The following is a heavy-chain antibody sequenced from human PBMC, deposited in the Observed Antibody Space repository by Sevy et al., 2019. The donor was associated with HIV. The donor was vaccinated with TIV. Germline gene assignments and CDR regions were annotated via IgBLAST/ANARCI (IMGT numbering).Heavy chain of an antibody. Sequence: GGSLRLSCAASGFTFSSYAMSWVRQAPGKGLEWVSTFTFGCGKINYADSVKGRFTISRDNSKNTLYLQMHSLRAEDTAVYYCAREGCSKPHDYWGQGTLVTVSS. V-gene: IGHV3-23*01. CDR1: GFTFSSYA. J-gene: IGHJ4*02. CDR3: AREGCSKPHDY. D-gene: IGHD3-10*02. CDR2: FTFGCGKI.